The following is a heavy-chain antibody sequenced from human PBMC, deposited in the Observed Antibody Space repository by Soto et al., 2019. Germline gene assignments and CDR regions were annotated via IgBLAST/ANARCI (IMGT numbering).Heavy chain of an antibody. V-gene: IGHV1-69*04. CDR1: GGTFTNYA. CDR2: IIPTLNIP. Sequence: QVQLVQSGAEVKKPGSSVKVSCKASGGTFTNYAITWVRQAPGRGLECMGGIIPTLNIPNYAQRFEGRLTITADESTRTVYMDLSSLASEDTAVYYCARVEAGAYYQVYYGMDVWGHGTTVTVSS. J-gene: IGHJ6*02. CDR3: ARVEAGAYYQVYYGMDV. D-gene: IGHD3-22*01.